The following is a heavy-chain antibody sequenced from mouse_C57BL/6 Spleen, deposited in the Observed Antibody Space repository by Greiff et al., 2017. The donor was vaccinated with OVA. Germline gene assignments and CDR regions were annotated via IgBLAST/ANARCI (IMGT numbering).Heavy chain of an antibody. Sequence: QVQLKQSGPELVKPGASVKLSCKASGYTFTSYYINWVKQRPGQGLEWIGWIYPRAGSTKYNEKFKGKATLTVDTSSSTAYMELHSLTSEDSAVYFCARANDGNFDYWGQGTTLTVSS. CDR3: ARANDGNFDY. CDR1: GYTFTSYY. J-gene: IGHJ2*01. V-gene: IGHV1-85*01. D-gene: IGHD2-3*01. CDR2: IYPRAGST.